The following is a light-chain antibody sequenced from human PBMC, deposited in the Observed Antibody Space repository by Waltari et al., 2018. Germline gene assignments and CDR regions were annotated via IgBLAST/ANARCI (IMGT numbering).Light chain of an antibody. CDR3: QQYKDLPRT. Sequence: DIQMTQSTSSMSASVGDRVSITCQASQDIRNYFSWSQQKPGKAPKLLIYDASNLETGVPSRFSGSASGTDFTFTISSRQPEDIATYYCQQYKDLPRTFGQGTKVEFK. CDR1: QDIRNY. CDR2: DAS. J-gene: IGKJ1*01. V-gene: IGKV1-33*01.